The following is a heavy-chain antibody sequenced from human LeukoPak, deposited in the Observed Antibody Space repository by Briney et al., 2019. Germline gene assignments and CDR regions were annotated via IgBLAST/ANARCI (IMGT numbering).Heavy chain of an antibody. Sequence: AGGSLRLSCAASGFTFSNYWMHWVRQAPGKGLVWVSRINSDGSPTSYADSVKGRFTISRDNAKNTLYLQMNSLRAEDTGVYYCARGWRSAMDVWGQGTTVTVSS. CDR3: ARGWRSAMDV. CDR2: INSDGSPT. V-gene: IGHV3-74*01. J-gene: IGHJ6*02. D-gene: IGHD3-3*01. CDR1: GFTFSNYW.